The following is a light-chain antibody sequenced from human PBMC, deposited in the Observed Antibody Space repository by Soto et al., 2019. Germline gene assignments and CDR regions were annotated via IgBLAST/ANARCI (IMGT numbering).Light chain of an antibody. CDR1: SSNIGAGYE. CDR2: RNT. CDR3: QSYDRSLSGSF. V-gene: IGLV1-40*01. Sequence: QSALTQPPSVSGAPGQRVTISCIGGSSNIGAGYEVHWYQQLPGTVPKLLIYRNTYRPSGVPDRFSGSRSATSASLTITGLQAEDEADYCQSYDRSLSGSFFGTGTKLTVL. J-gene: IGLJ1*01.